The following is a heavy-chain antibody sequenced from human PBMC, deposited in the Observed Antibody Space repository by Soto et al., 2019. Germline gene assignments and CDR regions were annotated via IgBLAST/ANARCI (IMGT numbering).Heavy chain of an antibody. D-gene: IGHD4-17*01. CDR1: GYSISSGYY. V-gene: IGHV4-38-2*01. CDR3: ARGAATVTPGWFDP. CDR2: IYHSGST. J-gene: IGHJ5*02. Sequence: SETLFLTCAVSGYSISSGYYRGWIRQTPGKGLEWIASIYHSGSTYYNPSLKSRVTISVDTSKNQFSLKLTSVTAADTAVYYCARGAATVTPGWFDPWGQGIMVTVSS.